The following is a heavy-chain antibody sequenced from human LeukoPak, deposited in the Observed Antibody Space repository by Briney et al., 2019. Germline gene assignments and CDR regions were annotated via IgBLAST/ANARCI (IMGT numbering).Heavy chain of an antibody. CDR2: LYQSGST. V-gene: IGHV4-39*01. CDR1: GDSLIRNFYY. J-gene: IGHJ4*02. CDR3: ARRPYSSGSSYYFDY. D-gene: IGHD6-19*01. Sequence: PSETLSLTCTVSGDSLIRNFYYWGWIRQPPGKGLEWIGSLYQSGSTYYNPSLKSRVTISVDTSENQFSLKLSSVTAADTAVYYCARRPYSSGSSYYFDYWGQGTLVTVSS.